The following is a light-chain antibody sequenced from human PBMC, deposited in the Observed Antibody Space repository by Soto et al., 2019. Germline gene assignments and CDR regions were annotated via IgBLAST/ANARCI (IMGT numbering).Light chain of an antibody. CDR1: SSNIGSNT. CDR2: SHS. V-gene: IGLV1-44*01. Sequence: QTVVTQPPSASGTPGQRVTISCSGSSSNIGSNTVNWYLQLPGTAPKLLIYSHSQRPSGVPDRFSGSKSGTSASLAISGLQSEDEADYYCAAWDDSLNGRFVFGTGTKVTVL. CDR3: AAWDDSLNGRFV. J-gene: IGLJ1*01.